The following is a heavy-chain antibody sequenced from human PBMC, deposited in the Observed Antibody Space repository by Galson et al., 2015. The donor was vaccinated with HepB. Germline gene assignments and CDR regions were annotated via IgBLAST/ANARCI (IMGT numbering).Heavy chain of an antibody. CDR2: ISSSGFHT. Sequence: SLRLSCAASGFTFTNYTMNWVRQAPGKGLEWVSSISSSGFHTYYADSVKGRFTISRDNTKNSLYLQMNSLRAEDTAVYNCARGSEYNYGPFDYWGRGTLVTVSS. CDR3: ARGSEYNYGPFDY. CDR1: GFTFTNYT. J-gene: IGHJ4*02. V-gene: IGHV3-21*01. D-gene: IGHD5-18*01.